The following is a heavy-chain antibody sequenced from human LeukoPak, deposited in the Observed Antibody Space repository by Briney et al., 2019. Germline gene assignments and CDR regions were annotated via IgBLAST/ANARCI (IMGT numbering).Heavy chain of an antibody. Sequence: PSETLSLTCTVSGGSISSSSYYWGWIRQPPGKGLEWIGSIYYSGSTYYNPSLKSRVTISVDTSKNQFSLKLSSVTAADTAVYYCARDPGIAVAGGGNWGQGTLVTVSS. V-gene: IGHV4-39*07. CDR2: IYYSGST. CDR3: ARDPGIAVAGGGN. CDR1: GGSISSSSYY. J-gene: IGHJ4*02. D-gene: IGHD6-19*01.